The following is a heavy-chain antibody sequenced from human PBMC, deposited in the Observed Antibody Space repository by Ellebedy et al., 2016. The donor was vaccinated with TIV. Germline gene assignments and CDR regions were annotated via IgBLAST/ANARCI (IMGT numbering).Heavy chain of an antibody. D-gene: IGHD5-12*01. CDR1: GFTLRSYA. Sequence: GESLKISXAASGFTLRSYAVNWVRQAPGKGLEWVASISANGDSKYYADSVRGRFTISRDNSKNTLYLQMSSLRVDDTAVYYCAKSPLKYTGYDWSDYWGQGTLVTVSS. CDR2: ISANGDSK. V-gene: IGHV3-23*01. J-gene: IGHJ4*02. CDR3: AKSPLKYTGYDWSDY.